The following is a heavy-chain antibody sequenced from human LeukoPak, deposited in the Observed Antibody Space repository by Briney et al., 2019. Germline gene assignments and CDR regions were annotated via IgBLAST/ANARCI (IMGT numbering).Heavy chain of an antibody. CDR3: AKDPSTVTPPGRANYFDY. D-gene: IGHD4-17*01. CDR1: GFTFSSYE. CDR2: ISSSGSTI. Sequence: GGSLRLSCAASGFTFSSYEMNWVRQASGKGLEWVSYISSSGSTIYYADSVKGRFTISRDNSKNTLYLQMNSLRAEDTAVYHCAKDPSTVTPPGRANYFDYWGQGTLVTVSS. V-gene: IGHV3-48*03. J-gene: IGHJ4*02.